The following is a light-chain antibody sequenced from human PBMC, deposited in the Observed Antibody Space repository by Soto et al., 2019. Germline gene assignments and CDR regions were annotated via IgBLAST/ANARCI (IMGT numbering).Light chain of an antibody. J-gene: IGKJ4*01. CDR1: QSVSSN. CDR3: QLYNSWTPIT. CDR2: AAS. V-gene: IGKV3-15*01. Sequence: EIVMTQSPATLSVSPGEGATLSCRASQSVSSNLAWYQQKPGQAPRLLIYAASTRATGIPASFSGSGSGTDVTLAMCSLASEDFAVYYFQLYNSWTPITLGGGTKVEIK.